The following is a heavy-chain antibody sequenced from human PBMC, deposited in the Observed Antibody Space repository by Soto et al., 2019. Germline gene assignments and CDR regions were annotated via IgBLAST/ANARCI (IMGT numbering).Heavy chain of an antibody. CDR3: ARALYYYDGSGYYADAFDI. D-gene: IGHD3-22*01. CDR2: IYYSGST. V-gene: IGHV4-61*01. Sequence: SETLSLTCTVSGGSVSSGSYYWSWIRQPPGKGLEWIGYIYYSGSTNYNPSLKSRVTISVDTSKNQFSLKLSSVTAADTAVYYCARALYYYDGSGYYADAFDIWGQGTMVTVSS. CDR1: GGSVSSGSYY. J-gene: IGHJ3*02.